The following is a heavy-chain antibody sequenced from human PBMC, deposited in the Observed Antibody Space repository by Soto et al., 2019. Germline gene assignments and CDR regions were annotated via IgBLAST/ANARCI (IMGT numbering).Heavy chain of an antibody. CDR1: GFTFSTYS. D-gene: IGHD6-19*01. Sequence: EVQLVESGGGLVQPGGSLRLSCAASGFTFSTYSMNWVRQAPGKGLEWVSYISSSSSTIYYADSVKGRFTISRDNAKNSLYLQMNSLRAEDTAVYYCATTAVAGNIYWGQGTLVTVSS. CDR2: ISSSSSTI. J-gene: IGHJ4*02. CDR3: ATTAVAGNIY. V-gene: IGHV3-48*01.